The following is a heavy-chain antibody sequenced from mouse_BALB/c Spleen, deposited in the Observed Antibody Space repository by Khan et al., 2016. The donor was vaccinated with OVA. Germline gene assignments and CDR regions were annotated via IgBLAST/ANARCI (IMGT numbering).Heavy chain of an antibody. Sequence: EVQLVESGGDLVKPGGSLKLSCAASGFTFSTYGMSWVRQTPDKRLEWVATVSTGGSYTYYPDSVKGRFPISRDNAKNTLYLHMSGLKSEDTAMFYCTRLAYYYDSEGFAYWGQGTLVTVSA. CDR2: VSTGGSYT. J-gene: IGHJ3*01. CDR3: TRLAYYYDSEGFAY. V-gene: IGHV5-6*01. CDR1: GFTFSTYG. D-gene: IGHD1-1*01.